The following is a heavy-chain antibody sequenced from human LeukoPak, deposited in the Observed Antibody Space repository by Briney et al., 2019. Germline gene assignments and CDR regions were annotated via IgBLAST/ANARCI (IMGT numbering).Heavy chain of an antibody. CDR3: ARYDAFDI. J-gene: IGHJ3*02. V-gene: IGHV4-59*10. CDR2: IYTSGST. Sequence: SETLPLTCTVHGDPIRSYLWTWIRQPAGKGLEWIGRIYTSGSTNYNPSLKSRLTLSVDPSKNQFSPKLSSVTAADTAVYYCARYDAFDIWGQGTMVTVSS. CDR1: GDPIRSYL.